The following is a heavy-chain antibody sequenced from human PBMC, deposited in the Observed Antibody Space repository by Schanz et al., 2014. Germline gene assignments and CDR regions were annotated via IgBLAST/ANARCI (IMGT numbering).Heavy chain of an antibody. D-gene: IGHD2-2*01. Sequence: VQLVECGGRVERPGGSLRLSCAASGFIFDDYGMSWVRQVPGKGLEWVSGINWNGGDTSYADSVKGRFIISRDNAKNSLYLQMNSLTAEDTAVYYCAKVAPAATYLDSWGLGTLVTVSS. CDR2: INWNGGDT. CDR3: AKVAPAATYLDS. J-gene: IGHJ4*02. V-gene: IGHV3-20*04. CDR1: GFIFDDYG.